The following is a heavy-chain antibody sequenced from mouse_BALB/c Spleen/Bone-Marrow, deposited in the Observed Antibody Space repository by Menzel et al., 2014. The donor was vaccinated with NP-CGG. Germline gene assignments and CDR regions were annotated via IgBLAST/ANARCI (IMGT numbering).Heavy chain of an antibody. J-gene: IGHJ2*01. D-gene: IGHD2-1*01. CDR3: AFYYGNCGDY. CDR1: GYTFTDYW. Sequence: VQLQQSGAELVMPGASVKMSCKASGYTFTDYWMHWVKQRPGQGLEWIGAIDTSDSYTSYNQKFKGKATLTVDESSSTAYMQLSSLTSEDSAVYYCAFYYGNCGDYWGQGTTLTVSS. V-gene: IGHV1-69*01. CDR2: IDTSDSYT.